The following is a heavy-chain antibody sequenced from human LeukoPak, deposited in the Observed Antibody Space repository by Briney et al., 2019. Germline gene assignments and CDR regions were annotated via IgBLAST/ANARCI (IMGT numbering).Heavy chain of an antibody. CDR2: INHSGST. CDR3: ALSPCGGDCYYYPYNWFDP. J-gene: IGHJ5*02. CDR1: GFTFSTYN. Sequence: GSLRLSCAASGFTFSTYNMNWIRQPPGKGLEWIGEINHSGSTNYNPSLKSRVTISVDTSKNQFSLKLSSVTAADTAVYYCALSPCGGDCYYYPYNWFDPWGQGTLVTVSS. D-gene: IGHD2-21*02. V-gene: IGHV4-34*08.